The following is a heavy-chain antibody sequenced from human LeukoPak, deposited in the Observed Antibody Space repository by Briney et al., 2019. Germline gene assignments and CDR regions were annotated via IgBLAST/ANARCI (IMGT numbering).Heavy chain of an antibody. CDR3: ARAVYCSGGGCFWYFDL. D-gene: IGHD2-15*01. Sequence: GGSLRLSCAASGLTFSSYWMSWVRQAPGKGLEWVANIKQDGTEKYYVDSVKGRFTISRDNAKKSLYLQMNSLRAEDTAVYYCARAVYCSGGGCFWYFDLWGRGTLVTVSS. CDR1: GLTFSSYW. CDR2: IKQDGTEK. V-gene: IGHV3-7*01. J-gene: IGHJ2*01.